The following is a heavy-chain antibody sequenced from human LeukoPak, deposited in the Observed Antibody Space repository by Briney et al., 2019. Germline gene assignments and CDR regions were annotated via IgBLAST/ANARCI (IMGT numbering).Heavy chain of an antibody. Sequence: ASVKVSCKVSGYTLTGLSMHWVRQAPGKGLEWMGGFDPEDGETIYAQKFQGRVTMTEDTSTDTAYTELSSLRSEDTAVYYCARDKGSGYLPFDFWGQGTLVTVSS. J-gene: IGHJ4*02. V-gene: IGHV1-24*01. D-gene: IGHD5-18*01. CDR3: ARDKGSGYLPFDF. CDR2: FDPEDGET. CDR1: GYTLTGLS.